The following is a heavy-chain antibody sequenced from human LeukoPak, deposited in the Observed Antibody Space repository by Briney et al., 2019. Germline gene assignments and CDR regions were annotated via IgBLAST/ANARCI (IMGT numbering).Heavy chain of an antibody. D-gene: IGHD1-20*01. V-gene: IGHV3-48*04. J-gene: IGHJ4*02. CDR3: AREGSNWNADFDY. Sequence: GGSLRLSCAASGFTFSSYAMSWVRQAPGKGLEWVSYISSSGSTIYYADSVKGRFTISRDNAKNSLYLQMNSLGAEDTAVYYCAREGSNWNADFDYWGQGTLVTVSS. CDR2: ISSSGSTI. CDR1: GFTFSSYA.